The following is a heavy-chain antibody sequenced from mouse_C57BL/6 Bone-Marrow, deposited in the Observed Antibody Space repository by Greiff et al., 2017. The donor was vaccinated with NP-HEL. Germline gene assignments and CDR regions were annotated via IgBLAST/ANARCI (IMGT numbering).Heavy chain of an antibody. J-gene: IGHJ2*01. CDR2: IDPEDGET. CDR3: ASPWFNY. CDR1: GFNITDYY. Sequence: VQLQQSGAELLKPGASVKLSCTASGFNITDYYMHWVKQRTEQGLEWIGRIDPEDGETKYAPKFQGKATITADTSSNTAYLQLSSLTSEDTAVYYCASPWFNYWGQGTTLTVSS. V-gene: IGHV14-2*01.